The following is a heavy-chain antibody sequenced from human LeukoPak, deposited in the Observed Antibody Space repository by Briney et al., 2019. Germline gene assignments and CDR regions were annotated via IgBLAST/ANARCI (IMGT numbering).Heavy chain of an antibody. CDR2: IRYDGSNK. D-gene: IGHD6-19*01. CDR3: AKDGPGGWGYFDY. Sequence: GGSLRLSCAASAFTFSRYGMHWVRQAPGKGLEWVAFIRYDGSNKYYADSVKGRFTISRDNSKNTLYLQMNSLRAEDTAVYYCAKDGPGGWGYFDYWGQGTLVTVSS. J-gene: IGHJ4*02. CDR1: AFTFSRYG. V-gene: IGHV3-30*02.